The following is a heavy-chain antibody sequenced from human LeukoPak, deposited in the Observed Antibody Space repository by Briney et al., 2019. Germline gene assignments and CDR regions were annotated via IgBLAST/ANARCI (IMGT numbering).Heavy chain of an antibody. Sequence: GGSLRLSCAASGFTFSSYSMNWVRQAPGKGLVWVSRIYNDGNTTSTSYADSVKGRFTISRDNAKNTLYLQMNSLRAEDTAVYYCARDGFGTSPGTKLDYWGQGTLVTVSS. D-gene: IGHD1/OR15-1a*01. J-gene: IGHJ4*02. V-gene: IGHV3-74*01. CDR3: ARDGFGTSPGTKLDY. CDR1: GFTFSSYS. CDR2: IYNDGNTTST.